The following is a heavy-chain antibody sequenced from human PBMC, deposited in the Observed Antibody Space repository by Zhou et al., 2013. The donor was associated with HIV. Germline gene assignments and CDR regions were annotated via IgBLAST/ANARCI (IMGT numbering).Heavy chain of an antibody. J-gene: IGHJ6*02. CDR3: AREHYYGSGTVKLGGYYYGMDV. CDR1: GYTFTSYD. Sequence: QVQLVQSGAEVKKPGASVKVSCKASGYTFTSYDINWVRQATGQGLEWMGWMNPNSGNTGYAQKFQGRVTMTRNTSISTAYMELSSLRSEDTAVYYCAREHYYGSGTVKLGGYYYGMDVWGQGTTGHRLL. CDR2: MNPNSGNT. V-gene: IGHV1-8*01. D-gene: IGHD3-10*01.